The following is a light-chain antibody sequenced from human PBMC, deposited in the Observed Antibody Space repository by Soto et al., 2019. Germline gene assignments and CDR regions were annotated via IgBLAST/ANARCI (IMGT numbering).Light chain of an antibody. CDR2: GAS. CDR3: QQRSNWPWT. CDR1: QSVSSSY. V-gene: IGKV3D-20*02. J-gene: IGKJ1*01. Sequence: EFVLTQSPGTLSLSPGERVTLYCRASQSVSSSYLTWYQQKPGQAPRLLIYGASTRATSIPARFSGSGSGTDFTLTISSLQPEDFAVYYCQQRSNWPWTFGRGTKVDI.